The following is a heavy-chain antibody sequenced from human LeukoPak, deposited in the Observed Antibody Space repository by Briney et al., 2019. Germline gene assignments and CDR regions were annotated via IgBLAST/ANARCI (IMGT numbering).Heavy chain of an antibody. V-gene: IGHV4-59*12. D-gene: IGHD1-26*01. J-gene: IGHJ2*01. CDR3: ARAIVGATYDWYFDL. CDR2: IYYSGST. CDR1: GGSISSYY. Sequence: KASETLSLTCTVSGGSISSYYWSWIRQPPGKGLEWIGSIYYSGSTYYNPSLKSRVTISVDTSKNQFSLKLSSVTAADTAVYYCARAIVGATYDWYFDLWGRGTLVTVSS.